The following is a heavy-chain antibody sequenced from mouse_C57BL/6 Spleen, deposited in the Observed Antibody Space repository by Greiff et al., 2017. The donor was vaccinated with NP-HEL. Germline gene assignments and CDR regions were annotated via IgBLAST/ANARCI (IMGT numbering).Heavy chain of an antibody. D-gene: IGHD3-2*02. V-gene: IGHV14-4*01. J-gene: IGHJ2*01. Sequence: EVKLVESGAELVRPGASVKLSCTASGFNIKDDYMHWVKQRPEQGLEWIGWIDPENGDTEYASKFQGKATITADTSSNTAYLQLSSLTSEDTAVYYCTRGSGYVRYFDYWGQGTTLTVSS. CDR2: IDPENGDT. CDR3: TRGSGYVRYFDY. CDR1: GFNIKDDY.